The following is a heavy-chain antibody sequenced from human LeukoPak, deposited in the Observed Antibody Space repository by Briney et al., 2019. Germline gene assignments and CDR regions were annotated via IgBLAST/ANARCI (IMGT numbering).Heavy chain of an antibody. CDR2: ISCSGGSP. CDR3: ARGGVSDGVYRSGGSCYSGDY. D-gene: IGHD2-15*01. J-gene: IGHJ4*02. Sequence: GGSLRLSCAASGFTLSSYAMRWVRQAPGKGREWVSPISCSGGSPYYADSVKGRFTISSDNSQNTLYLQMNSLRAEDTAVYYWARGGVSDGVYRSGGSCYSGDYWGEGPLVTVSS. CDR1: GFTLSSYA. V-gene: IGHV3-23*01.